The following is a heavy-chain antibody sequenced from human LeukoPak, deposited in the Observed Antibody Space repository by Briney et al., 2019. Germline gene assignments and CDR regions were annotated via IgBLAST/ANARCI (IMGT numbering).Heavy chain of an antibody. CDR1: GGSFSGYY. CDR2: IYYSGST. CDR3: ARMVTIFGVVIQPYYFDY. D-gene: IGHD3-3*01. Sequence: SETLSLTCAVYGGSFSGYYWSWIRQPPGKGLEWIGYIYYSGSTNYNPSLKSRVTISVDTSKNQFSLKLSSVTAADTAVYYCARMVTIFGVVIQPYYFDYWGQGTLVTVSS. J-gene: IGHJ4*02. V-gene: IGHV4-59*01.